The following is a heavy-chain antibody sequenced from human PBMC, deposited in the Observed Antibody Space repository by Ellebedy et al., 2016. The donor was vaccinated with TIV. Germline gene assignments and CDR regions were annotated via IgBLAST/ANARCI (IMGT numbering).Heavy chain of an antibody. J-gene: IGHJ2*01. CDR3: ARGRPYYFDV. Sequence: GGSLTLSXEASGFTFSVYYMSWIRQAPGRGLEWVSFISLTSTATGVGYADSVRGRFTISRDDAKNSLYLEINSLRAEDSAVYYCARGRPYYFDVWGRGTLVIVSS. CDR2: ISLTSTATGV. V-gene: IGHV3-11*06. CDR1: GFTFSVYY.